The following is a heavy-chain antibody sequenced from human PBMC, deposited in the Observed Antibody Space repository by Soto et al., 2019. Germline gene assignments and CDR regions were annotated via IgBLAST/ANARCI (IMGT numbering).Heavy chain of an antibody. Sequence: QVQLQESGPGLVKPSETLSLTCTVSGGSISGGVHSWSWIRQPPGKGLEWIGHIFDSGSTYYTPSLKSRLTISVDTSKNQFSLRLSSVTAADTAVYYCASEIMPLPNDWYFDLWGRGTLVTVSS. V-gene: IGHV4-30-4*01. CDR1: GGSISGGVHS. D-gene: IGHD2-8*01. CDR3: ASEIMPLPNDWYFDL. CDR2: IFDSGST. J-gene: IGHJ2*01.